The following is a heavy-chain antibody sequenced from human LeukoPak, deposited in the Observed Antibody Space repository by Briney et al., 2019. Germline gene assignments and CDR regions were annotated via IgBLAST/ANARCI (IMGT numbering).Heavy chain of an antibody. CDR1: GFTFSSYG. Sequence: PGRSLRLSCAASGFTFSSYGMHWVRQAPGKGLEWVAVISYDGSNKYYADSVKGRFTISRENAKTSLYLQMNSLRAGDTAVYYCARGPGIAAAGTGSGYYYYYMDVWGKGTTVTISS. J-gene: IGHJ6*03. CDR2: ISYDGSNK. CDR3: ARGPGIAAAGTGSGYYYYYMDV. D-gene: IGHD6-13*01. V-gene: IGHV3-30*03.